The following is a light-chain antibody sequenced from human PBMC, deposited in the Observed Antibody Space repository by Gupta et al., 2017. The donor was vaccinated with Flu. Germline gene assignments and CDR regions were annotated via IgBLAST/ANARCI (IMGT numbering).Light chain of an antibody. CDR2: EVS. V-gene: IGLV2-14*01. CDR1: TSDVGGYNY. Sequence: ITISCTGTTSDVGGYNYVSWYQQHPGKAPKLMIYEVSNRPSGVSVRFSGSKSGSTASLTISGLQAEDEADYYCSSYTTISTLWVFGGGTKLTVL. CDR3: SSYTTISTLWV. J-gene: IGLJ3*02.